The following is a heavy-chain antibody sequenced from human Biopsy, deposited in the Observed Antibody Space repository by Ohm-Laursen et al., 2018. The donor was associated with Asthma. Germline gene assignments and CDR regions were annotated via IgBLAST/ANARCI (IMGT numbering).Heavy chain of an antibody. Sequence: ASVKVSYKTSGYTFNSAGITWVRQAPGQGLEWMGWISVYNGNTKVAQKLQDRVTMITDTSTSTVYMELRSLRSDDTAVYFCARAVDYSHYYGIDVWGQGTTVTVS. CDR2: ISVYNGNT. V-gene: IGHV1-18*01. J-gene: IGHJ6*02. CDR1: GYTFNSAG. CDR3: ARAVDYSHYYGIDV. D-gene: IGHD3-10*01.